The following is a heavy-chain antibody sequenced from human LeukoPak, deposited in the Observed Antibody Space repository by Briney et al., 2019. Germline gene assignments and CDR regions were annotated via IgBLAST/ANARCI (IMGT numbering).Heavy chain of an antibody. J-gene: IGHJ4*02. CDR1: GFTFSSYN. D-gene: IGHD3-22*01. CDR3: ARDHGPGNYYDSSAYYNY. Sequence: PGGSLRLSXAASGFTFSSYNMNWVRQAPGKGLEWVSSISSSSSYIYYADSVKGRFTISRDNAKNSLYLQMNSLSAEDTAVYYCARDHGPGNYYDSSAYYNYWGQGTLVTVSS. CDR2: ISSSSSYI. V-gene: IGHV3-21*01.